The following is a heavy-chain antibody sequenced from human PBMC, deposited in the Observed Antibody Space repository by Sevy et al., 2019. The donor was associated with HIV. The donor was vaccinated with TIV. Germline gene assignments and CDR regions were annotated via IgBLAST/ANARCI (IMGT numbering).Heavy chain of an antibody. V-gene: IGHV3-49*03. Sequence: GGSLRLSCTTSGFTFGDYVMNWFRQAPGKGLEWVGFIRSKAYGGTTEYAASVKGRFTISRDDSKSIAYLQMTSLKTEDTAVYFCTRSSPVLWFGEILPFDYWGQGSLVTVSS. CDR1: GFTFGDYV. CDR3: TRSSPVLWFGEILPFDY. J-gene: IGHJ4*02. D-gene: IGHD3-10*01. CDR2: IRSKAYGGTT.